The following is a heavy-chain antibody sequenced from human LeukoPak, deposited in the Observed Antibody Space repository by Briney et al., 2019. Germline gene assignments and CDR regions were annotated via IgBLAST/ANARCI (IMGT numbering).Heavy chain of an antibody. CDR3: AIDRVGSASHGFDAFDI. V-gene: IGHV3-7*01. J-gene: IGHJ3*02. CDR2: IKQDGGEK. CDR1: GFTFSNYW. Sequence: GGSLRLFCAASGFTFSNYWMNWLRQAPGKGLEWVANIKQDGGEKSYVDSVKGRFTISRDKAKNSLHLQMNSLRAEDTAVYYCAIDRVGSASHGFDAFDICGQGTMVTVSS. D-gene: IGHD3-10*01.